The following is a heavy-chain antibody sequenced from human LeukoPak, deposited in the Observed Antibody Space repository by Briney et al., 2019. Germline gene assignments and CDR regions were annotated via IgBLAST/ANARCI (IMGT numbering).Heavy chain of an antibody. CDR3: ARREGGFYSWGIAY. V-gene: IGHV3-11*04. Sequence: AGGSLRLSCAASGFTFSDYYMSWIRQAPGKGLEWVSYISSCGSTIYYADSVKGRFTMYRDHAKNSLYLQMKSLRAEDTSVYYCARREGGFYSWGIAYWGEGTLVTVSS. J-gene: IGHJ4*02. CDR2: ISSCGSTI. CDR1: GFTFSDYY. D-gene: IGHD1-26*01.